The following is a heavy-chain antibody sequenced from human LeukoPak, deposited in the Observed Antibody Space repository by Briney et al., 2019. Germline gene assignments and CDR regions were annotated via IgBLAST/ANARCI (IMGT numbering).Heavy chain of an antibody. CDR3: ARRSGYDNYMDV. J-gene: IGHJ6*03. Sequence: ASVKVSCKASGYTFTGYYMHWVRQAPGQGLEWMGWINPNSGGTNYAQKFQGRVTMTRDTSISTAYMELSRLRSDDTAVYYCARRSGYDNYMDVWGKGTTVTISS. CDR1: GYTFTGYY. V-gene: IGHV1-2*02. CDR2: INPNSGGT. D-gene: IGHD5-12*01.